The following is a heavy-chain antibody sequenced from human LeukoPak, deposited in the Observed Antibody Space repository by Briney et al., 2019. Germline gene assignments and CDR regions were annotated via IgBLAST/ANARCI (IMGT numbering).Heavy chain of an antibody. CDR3: SSGPTGGY. CDR1: GFTFSSYL. D-gene: IGHD3-10*01. J-gene: IGHJ4*02. Sequence: GGSLRLSCAASGFTFSSYLMHWVRQAPGKGLVWVSRINSDGSSTSYAHSAKGPCPISRRNAKNTLYLQMNSRRREDTAVDFCSSGPTGGYWGQGTLVTVSS. CDR2: INSDGSST. V-gene: IGHV3-74*01.